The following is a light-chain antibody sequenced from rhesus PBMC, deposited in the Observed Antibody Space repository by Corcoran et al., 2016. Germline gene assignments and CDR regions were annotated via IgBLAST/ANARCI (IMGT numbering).Light chain of an antibody. Sequence: DIQMTQSPSSLSASVGDRVTITCQASQGFSNWLSWYQQKPGKDSKLLIYAASSLKMGVPSRFRCSGSGTEFTLTISSLEPENFATYYCQQHNSNTYSFGQGTKVEIK. V-gene: IGKV1-33*02. CDR3: QQHNSNTYS. J-gene: IGKJ2*01. CDR2: AAS. CDR1: QGFSNW.